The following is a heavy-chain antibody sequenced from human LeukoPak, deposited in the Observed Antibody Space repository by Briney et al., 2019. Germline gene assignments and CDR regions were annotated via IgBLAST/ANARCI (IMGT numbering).Heavy chain of an antibody. CDR2: VSPPGGGT. Sequence: PGGSLRLSCAASGFTFSNHGMNWVRQAPGKGLECLSGVSPPGGGTYYADSVKGRFTISRDDSKNTLSLQMNSLRVEDTATYYCARDLAWGAFDYWGQGTLVTVSS. V-gene: IGHV3-23*01. CDR1: GFTFSNHG. CDR3: ARDLAWGAFDY. D-gene: IGHD7-27*01. J-gene: IGHJ4*02.